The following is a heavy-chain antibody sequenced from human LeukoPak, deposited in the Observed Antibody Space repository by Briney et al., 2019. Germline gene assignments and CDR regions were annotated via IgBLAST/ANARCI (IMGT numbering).Heavy chain of an antibody. CDR1: GFTFSSYS. CDR2: ISSSSSYI. D-gene: IGHD3-10*01. CDR3: ARTLYGSGSYYNFGY. V-gene: IGHV3-21*01. J-gene: IGHJ4*02. Sequence: PGGSLRLSCAASGFTFSSYSMNWVRQAPGKGLEWVSSISSSSSYIYYADSVKGRLTISRDNAKNSLYLQMNSLRAEDTAVYYCARTLYGSGSYYNFGYWGQGTLVTVSS.